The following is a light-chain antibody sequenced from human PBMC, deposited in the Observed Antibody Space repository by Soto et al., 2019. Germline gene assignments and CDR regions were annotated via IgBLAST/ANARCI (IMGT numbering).Light chain of an antibody. J-gene: IGKJ5*01. Sequence: EIVLTQSPGTLSLSPGESATLSCRASQSISSGFLAWYQQKPGQAPRLLIYGASNRATGIPARFSGSGSGTDFTLTISSLEPEDFAVYYCQQRSNWPRTFGQGTRLEIK. V-gene: IGKV3-11*01. CDR3: QQRSNWPRT. CDR1: QSISSGF. CDR2: GAS.